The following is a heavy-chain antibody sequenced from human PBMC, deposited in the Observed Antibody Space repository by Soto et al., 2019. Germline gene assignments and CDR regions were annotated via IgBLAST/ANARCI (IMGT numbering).Heavy chain of an antibody. J-gene: IGHJ5*02. D-gene: IGHD3-10*01. CDR3: ARQRITMVRGVIISFDP. V-gene: IGHV4-39*01. Sequence: SETLSLTCTVSGGSISSSSYYWGWIRQPPGKGLEWIGSIYYSGSTYYNPSLKSRVTMSVDTSKNQFSLKLSSVTAADTAVYYCARQRITMVRGVIISFDPWGQGTLVTVSS. CDR2: IYYSGST. CDR1: GGSISSSSYY.